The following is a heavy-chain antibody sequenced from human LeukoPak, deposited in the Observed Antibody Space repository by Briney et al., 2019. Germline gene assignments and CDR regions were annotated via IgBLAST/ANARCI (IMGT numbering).Heavy chain of an antibody. CDR1: GFTFSSYA. D-gene: IGHD4-17*01. J-gene: IGHJ4*02. CDR2: ISGSGGST. Sequence: GGSLRLSCAASGFTFSSYAMSWVRQAPGKGLEWVSAISGSGGSTYYADSVKGRFTISRDNAKNSLYLQMNSLRAEDTAVYYCARDQGDYGDYSFDYWGQGTLVTVSS. CDR3: ARDQGDYGDYSFDY. V-gene: IGHV3-23*01.